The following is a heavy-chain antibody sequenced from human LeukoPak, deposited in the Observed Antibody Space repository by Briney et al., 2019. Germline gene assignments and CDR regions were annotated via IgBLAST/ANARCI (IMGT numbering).Heavy chain of an antibody. CDR1: GFTFRTYT. Sequence: GGSLRLSCAASGFTFRTYTMHWVRQAPGKGLEWVSSISTSGSYMYYADSVKGRFTISRDNAKNSLYLQMNSLRAEDTAVFYCARDLEDYNNYGELGIWGQGTLVAVSS. J-gene: IGHJ4*02. V-gene: IGHV3-21*01. D-gene: IGHD4-11*01. CDR2: ISTSGSYM. CDR3: ARDLEDYNNYGELGI.